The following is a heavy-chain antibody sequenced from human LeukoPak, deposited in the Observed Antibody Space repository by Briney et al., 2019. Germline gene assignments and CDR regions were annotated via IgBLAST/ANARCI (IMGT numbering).Heavy chain of an antibody. CDR3: AKDGAQPGYYFDF. D-gene: IGHD1-26*01. V-gene: IGHV3-23*01. CDR2: ISDDGTTA. CDR1: AFTFSDFA. Sequence: GESLRLSCKASAFTFSDFAMTWVRQAPGKGLEWVSSISDDGTTAYYADFVEGRFTVSRDNLRDTVYLQMHDLRAEDTALYFCAKDGAQPGYYFDFWGQGNLVTVSS. J-gene: IGHJ4*02.